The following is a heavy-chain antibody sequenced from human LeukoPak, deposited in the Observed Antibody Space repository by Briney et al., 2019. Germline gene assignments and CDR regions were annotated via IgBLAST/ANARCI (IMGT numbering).Heavy chain of an antibody. Sequence: ASVKVSCKASGYTFTRYYMHWVRQAPGQGLEWMGIIDPSGGSTSYAQNFQGGVTMTRDATTSTVYLELSSLRSEDTAVYYCARGQSSANYYFEYWGQGTLVTVSS. CDR3: ARGQSSANYYFEY. CDR2: IDPSGGST. D-gene: IGHD3-22*01. V-gene: IGHV1-46*01. CDR1: GYTFTRYY. J-gene: IGHJ4*02.